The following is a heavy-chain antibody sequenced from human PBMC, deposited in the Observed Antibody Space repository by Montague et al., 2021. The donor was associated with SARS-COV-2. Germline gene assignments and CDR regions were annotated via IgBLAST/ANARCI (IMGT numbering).Heavy chain of an antibody. CDR1: GGSISSNNYY. Sequence: SETLSLTCTVSGGSISSNNYYWDWIRQPPGKGLEWIGSIYDSGSTHYNPCLESRVTISVDTSKNHYSLNLNSVTAAATAVYYCARRGRRLLPVATTIGGFDIWGQGTMVTVSS. CDR3: ARRGRRLLPVATTIGGFDI. V-gene: IGHV4-39*02. CDR2: IYDSGST. D-gene: IGHD5-12*01. J-gene: IGHJ3*02.